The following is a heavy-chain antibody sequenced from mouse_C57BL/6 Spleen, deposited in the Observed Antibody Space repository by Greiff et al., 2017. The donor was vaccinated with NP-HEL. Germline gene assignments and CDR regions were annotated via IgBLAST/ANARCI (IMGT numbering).Heavy chain of an antibody. D-gene: IGHD2-4*01. V-gene: IGHV5-9*01. CDR1: GFTFSSYT. CDR2: ISGGGGNT. Sequence: EVKLVESGGGLVKPGGSLKLSCAASGFTFSSYTMSWVRQTPEKRLEWVATISGGGGNTYYPDSVKGRFTISRDNAKNTLYLQMSSLRSEDTALYYCARQGIYYDYDGGAMDYWGQGTSVTVSS. CDR3: ARQGIYYDYDGGAMDY. J-gene: IGHJ4*01.